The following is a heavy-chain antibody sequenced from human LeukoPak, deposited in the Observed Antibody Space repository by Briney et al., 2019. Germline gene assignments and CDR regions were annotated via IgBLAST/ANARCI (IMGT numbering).Heavy chain of an antibody. CDR3: GRDLSYSSSSDYFDY. V-gene: IGHV1-18*01. CDR1: GYTFTSYG. J-gene: IGHJ4*02. Sequence: ASVKVSCKASGYTFTSYGISWVRQAPGQGLEWMGWISAYNGNTNYAQKLQGRVTMTTDTSTSTAYMELRSLRSDDTAVYYCGRDLSYSSSSDYFDYWGQETRVTVSS. CDR2: ISAYNGNT. D-gene: IGHD6-6*01.